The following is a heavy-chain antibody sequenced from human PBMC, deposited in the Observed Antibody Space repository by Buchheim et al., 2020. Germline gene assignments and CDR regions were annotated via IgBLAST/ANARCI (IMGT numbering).Heavy chain of an antibody. CDR2: INHSGST. Sequence: QVQLQQWGAGLLKPSETLSLTCAVYGGSFSGYYWSWIRQPPGKGLEWIGEINHSGSTNYNPSLKSRVTISVDTSKNQFSLKLSSVTAADTAVYYCARGPRDSSSWYGHNWGIVRGLPYYYGMDVWGQGTT. J-gene: IGHJ6*02. V-gene: IGHV4-34*01. CDR3: ARGPRDSSSWYGHNWGIVRGLPYYYGMDV. D-gene: IGHD6-13*01. CDR1: GGSFSGYY.